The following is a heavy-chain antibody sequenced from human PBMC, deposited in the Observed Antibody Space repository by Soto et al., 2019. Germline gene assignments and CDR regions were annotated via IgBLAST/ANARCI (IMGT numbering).Heavy chain of an antibody. D-gene: IGHD4-17*01. V-gene: IGHV3-72*01. J-gene: IGHJ4*02. CDR1: GLTFSDHY. Sequence: GGSLRLSFAASGLTFSDHYMDWVRQAPGKGLEWVGRIRKKTNSYKTEYAASVKGRFIISRDDSTNSLYLQMSSLKTEDTAVYYCTTVTTADYYFDXWGQGTLVPVSX. CDR2: IRKKTNSYKT. CDR3: TTVTTADYYFDX.